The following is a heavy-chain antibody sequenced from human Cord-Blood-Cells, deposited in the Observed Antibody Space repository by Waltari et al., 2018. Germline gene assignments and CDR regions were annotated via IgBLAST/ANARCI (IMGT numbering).Heavy chain of an antibody. J-gene: IGHJ4*02. CDR3: AIGGTRYSGYDYFDY. D-gene: IGHD5-12*01. Sequence: QVQLVQSGSELKKPGASVKVSCKASGYTFTSYAMNWVRQAPGQGLEWMGWNTPNTGNPTYAQGCTGRFVFSLDTSVSTAYLQISSLKAEDTAVYYCAIGGTRYSGYDYFDYWGQGTLVTVSS. CDR1: GYTFTSYA. V-gene: IGHV7-4-1*02. CDR2: NTPNTGNP.